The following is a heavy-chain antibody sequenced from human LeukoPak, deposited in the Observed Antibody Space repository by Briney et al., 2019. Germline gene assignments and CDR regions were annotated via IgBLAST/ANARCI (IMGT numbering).Heavy chain of an antibody. CDR3: ARAVYGSGSPPPYYYYGMDV. J-gene: IGHJ6*02. V-gene: IGHV4-34*01. Sequence: SETLSLTCAVYGGSFSGYYWSWIRQPPGKGLEWIGVINHSGSTNYNPSLKSRVTISVDTSKNQFSLKLSSVTAADTAVYYCARAVYGSGSPPPYYYYGMDVWGQGTTVTVPS. CDR2: INHSGST. D-gene: IGHD3-10*01. CDR1: GGSFSGYY.